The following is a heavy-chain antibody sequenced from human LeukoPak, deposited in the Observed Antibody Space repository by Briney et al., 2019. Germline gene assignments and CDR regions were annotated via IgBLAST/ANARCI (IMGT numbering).Heavy chain of an antibody. Sequence: PGGSLRLSCAASGFTFSSYAMSWVRQAPGKGLEWVSAISGSGGSTYYADSVKGRFTISGDNSKNTLYLQMNSLRAEDTAVYYCATAPPFGESFYWYFDLWGRGTLVTVSS. CDR1: GFTFSSYA. CDR3: ATAPPFGESFYWYFDL. J-gene: IGHJ2*01. V-gene: IGHV3-23*01. D-gene: IGHD3-10*01. CDR2: ISGSGGST.